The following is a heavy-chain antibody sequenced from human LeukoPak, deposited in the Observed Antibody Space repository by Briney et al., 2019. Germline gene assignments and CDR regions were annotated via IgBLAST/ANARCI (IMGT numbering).Heavy chain of an antibody. CDR1: GFTFSSYS. Sequence: GGSLRLSCAASGFTFSSYSMNWVRQAPGKGLEWVSSISSSSSYIYYADSVKGRFTISRDNFKNTLYLQMNSLRAEDTAVYYCAKDVRNSFAAYGMDVWGQGTTVTVSS. CDR3: AKDVRNSFAAYGMDV. D-gene: IGHD2-21*01. V-gene: IGHV3-21*04. CDR2: ISSSSSYI. J-gene: IGHJ6*02.